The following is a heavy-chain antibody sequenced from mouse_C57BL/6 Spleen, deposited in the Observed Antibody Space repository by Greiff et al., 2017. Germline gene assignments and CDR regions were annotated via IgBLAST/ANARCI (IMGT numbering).Heavy chain of an antibody. CDR3: ARREFITTVVATWDYAMDY. J-gene: IGHJ4*01. CDR2: IYPGSGST. D-gene: IGHD1-1*01. CDR1: GYTFTSYW. V-gene: IGHV1-55*01. Sequence: QVQLKQPGAELVKPGASVKMSCKASGYTFTSYWITWVKQRPGQGLEWIGDIYPGSGSTNYNEKFKSKATLTVDPSSSTAYMQLSSLTSEDSAVYYCARREFITTVVATWDYAMDYWGQGTSVTDSS.